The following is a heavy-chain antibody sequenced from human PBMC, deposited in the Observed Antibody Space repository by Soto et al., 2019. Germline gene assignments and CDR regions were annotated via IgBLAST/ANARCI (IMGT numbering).Heavy chain of an antibody. Sequence: SETLSLTCSVSGASVSSGSFYWSWIRQPPGKGLEWIGFIYNNETFNYNPSLKSRVTLSVDTSKNQFSLKLSSVTAADTAVYYCARRYYGSGSYYSNYWGQGTLVTVS. CDR2: IYNNETF. D-gene: IGHD3-10*01. CDR3: ARRYYGSGSYYSNY. CDR1: GASVSSGSFY. V-gene: IGHV4-61*01. J-gene: IGHJ4*02.